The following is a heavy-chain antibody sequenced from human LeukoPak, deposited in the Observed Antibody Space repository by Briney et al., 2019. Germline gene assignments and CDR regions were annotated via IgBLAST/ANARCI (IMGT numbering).Heavy chain of an antibody. CDR2: ISWNSGSI. V-gene: IGHV3-9*01. CDR3: ARERGGYYYASEMDV. CDR1: GFTFDDYA. Sequence: QPGRSLRLSCAASGFTFDDYAMHWVRQAPGKGLEWVSGISWNSGSIGYADSVKGRFTISRDNAKNSLYLQMNSLRAEDTAVYYCARERGGYYYASEMDVWGKGTTVTISS. D-gene: IGHD3-10*01. J-gene: IGHJ6*04.